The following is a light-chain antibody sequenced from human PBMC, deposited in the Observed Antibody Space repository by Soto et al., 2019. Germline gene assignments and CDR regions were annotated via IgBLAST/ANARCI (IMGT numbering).Light chain of an antibody. CDR2: EVN. CDR3: AVWDDSLRGWV. V-gene: IGLV2-14*01. Sequence: QSALTQPASVSGSPGQSITISCTGTSSDVGGYNYVSWYQQHPGRAPKLMIFEVNNRPSGVSGRFSGSKSGNTASLAISGLRSEDEADYYCAVWDDSLRGWVFGGGTKLTVL. J-gene: IGLJ3*02. CDR1: SSDVGGYNY.